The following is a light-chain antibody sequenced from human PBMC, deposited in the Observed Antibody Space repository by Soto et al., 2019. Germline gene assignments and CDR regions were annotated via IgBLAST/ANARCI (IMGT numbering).Light chain of an antibody. CDR1: QSVGDIY. CDR3: QQYGNSPQT. CDR2: GAS. J-gene: IGKJ1*01. V-gene: IGKV3-20*01. Sequence: EFVLTQSPGTLSLSPGDRATFSCRATQSVGDIYLAWYQQKAGQAPRLLIYGASSRATGIPNRFSGSGSGTDFTLTISRLEPEDFAVYYCQQYGNSPQTFGQGTKVEIK.